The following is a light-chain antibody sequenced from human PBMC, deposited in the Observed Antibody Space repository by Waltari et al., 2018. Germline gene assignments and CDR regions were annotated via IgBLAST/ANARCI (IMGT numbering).Light chain of an antibody. CDR2: DAS. V-gene: IGKV1-13*02. J-gene: IGKJ5*01. CDR1: QGIRSG. CDR3: QQCLTYPQA. Sequence: AIQLTQSPSSLSASIRDRVTISCRASQGIRSGLAWYQQKPGQPPKLLIYDASTLDSGVPSRFSGSGSGTDFTLTISSLQPEDFATYYCQQCLTYPQAFGQGTRLEIK.